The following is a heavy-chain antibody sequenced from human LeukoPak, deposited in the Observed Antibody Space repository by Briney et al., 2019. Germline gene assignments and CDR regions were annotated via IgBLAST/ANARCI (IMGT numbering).Heavy chain of an antibody. J-gene: IGHJ4*02. V-gene: IGHV4/OR15-8*01. CDR1: GGSISSGHW. CDR3: ARCHYYGSGTTIYYFDY. Sequence: SETLSLTCGVSGGSISSGHWWSWVRQPPGKGLEWIGEIDHSGSTKYKSSLMSRVTISVDKSKNQFSLKLSSVTAADTAVYYCARCHYYGSGTTIYYFDYWGQGTLVTVSS. CDR2: IDHSGST. D-gene: IGHD3-10*01.